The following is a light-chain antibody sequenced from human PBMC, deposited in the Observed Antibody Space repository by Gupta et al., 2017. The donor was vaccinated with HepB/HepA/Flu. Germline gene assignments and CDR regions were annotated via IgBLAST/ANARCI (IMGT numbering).Light chain of an antibody. CDR2: WAS. CDR3: QQHCRTSPA. CDR1: QSVLFSPNNQKY. Sequence: IVMTQSPASLAVSLGERATINCKSSQSVLFSPNNQKYLAGYQQKTGQPPKRLINWASTRESGGPERCSGGGSGTEGSPTISSLQAEDVAVDYCQQHCRTSPAFGQGTXVEIK. J-gene: IGKJ1*01. V-gene: IGKV4-1*01.